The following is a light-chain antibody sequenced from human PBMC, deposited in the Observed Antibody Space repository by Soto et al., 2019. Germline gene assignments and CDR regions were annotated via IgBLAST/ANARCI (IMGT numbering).Light chain of an antibody. CDR1: SSDVGGYNY. CDR3: SSYTSSSTLHV. V-gene: IGLV2-14*01. Sequence: QSVLTQPASVSGSPGQSITISCTGTSSDVGGYNYVSWYQQHPGKGPKLMIYDVSNRPSGVSNRFSGSKSGNTASLTISGLQAEDEADYYCSSYTSSSTLHVFGTGTKLTVL. J-gene: IGLJ1*01. CDR2: DVS.